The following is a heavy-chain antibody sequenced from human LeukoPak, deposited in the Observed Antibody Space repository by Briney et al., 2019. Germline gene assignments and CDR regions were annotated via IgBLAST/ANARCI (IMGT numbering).Heavy chain of an antibody. CDR3: ARDLNIAASAY. Sequence: GGSLRLSCAVSGFTVSSIYMSWVRQAPGKGLEWVSFIYSDGNTYYADSVKGRFTLSRDSSRNTLYLQMNSLRAEDTAVYYCARDLNIAASAYWGQGTLVTVSS. J-gene: IGHJ4*02. CDR1: GFTVSSIY. CDR2: IYSDGNT. V-gene: IGHV3-53*01. D-gene: IGHD2-15*01.